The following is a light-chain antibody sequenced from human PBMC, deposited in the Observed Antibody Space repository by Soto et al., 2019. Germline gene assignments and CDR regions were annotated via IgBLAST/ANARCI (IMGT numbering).Light chain of an antibody. J-gene: IGKJ1*01. V-gene: IGKV4-1*01. CDR3: QQYYSTPWT. CDR2: WAS. CDR1: QSVLYSSNNKNY. Sequence: DIVMTQSPDSLAVSLGERATINCKSSQSVLYSSNNKNYLAWYQQKPGQPPKLLIYWASTRESGVPARFSGSGSGTDFTLTISSLPAEDVAVYYCQQYYSTPWTFGQGTKVEIK.